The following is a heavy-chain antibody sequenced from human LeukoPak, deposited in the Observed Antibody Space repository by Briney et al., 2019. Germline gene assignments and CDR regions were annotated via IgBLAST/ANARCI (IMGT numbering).Heavy chain of an antibody. J-gene: IGHJ4*02. CDR2: ISSTGSYR. Sequence: ETLSLTCTVSGGSISSYYWSWIRQPPGKGLEWVSSISSTGSYRYYADSVKGRFTISRDNAMNSLYLQMNSLRAEDTAVYYCARDEDRSSGWYVGYWGQGTLVTVSS. V-gene: IGHV3-21*01. CDR3: ARDEDRSSGWYVGY. CDR1: GGSISSYY. D-gene: IGHD6-19*01.